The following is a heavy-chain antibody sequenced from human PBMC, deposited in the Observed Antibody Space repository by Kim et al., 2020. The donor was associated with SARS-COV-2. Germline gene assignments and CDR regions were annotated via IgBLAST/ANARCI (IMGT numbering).Heavy chain of an antibody. J-gene: IGHJ3*02. V-gene: IGHV1-46*01. CDR1: GYTFTSYY. CDR2: INPSGGST. D-gene: IGHD3-10*01. Sequence: ASVKVSCKASGYTFTSYYMHWVRQAPGQGLEWMGIINPSGGSTSYAQKFQGRVTMTRDTSTSTVYMELSSLRSEDTAVYYCEGWFGELLDSDAFDIWGQGTMVTVSS. CDR3: EGWFGELLDSDAFDI.